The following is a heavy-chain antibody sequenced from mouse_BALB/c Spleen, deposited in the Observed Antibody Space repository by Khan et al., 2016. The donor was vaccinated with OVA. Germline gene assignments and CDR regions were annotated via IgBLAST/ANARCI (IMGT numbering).Heavy chain of an antibody. Sequence: VELVESGPGLVAPSQSLSITCTVSGFSLSRYNIHWVRQPPGKGLAWLGMIWGGGGTDYNSTLKSRLSIRKDNSKSQVFLKMNSLQTDDSAMYYCARAYYRYDGYYAMDYWGQGTSVTVSS. V-gene: IGHV2-6-4*01. CDR2: IWGGGGT. CDR1: GFSLSRYN. CDR3: ARAYYRYDGYYAMDY. J-gene: IGHJ4*01. D-gene: IGHD2-14*01.